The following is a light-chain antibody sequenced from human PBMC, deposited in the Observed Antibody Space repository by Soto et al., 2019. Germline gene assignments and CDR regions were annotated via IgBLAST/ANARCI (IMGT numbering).Light chain of an antibody. CDR1: NIGSKS. Sequence: SYELTQPPSVSVAPGRTATITCGGNNIGSKSVHWYQQRPGQAPVLVVYDDGDRPSRIPERFAGSNSGNTATLTISRVEAGDEADYYCQVWESSSGHYVFGSGTKVTVL. CDR2: DDG. V-gene: IGLV3-21*03. CDR3: QVWESSSGHYV. J-gene: IGLJ1*01.